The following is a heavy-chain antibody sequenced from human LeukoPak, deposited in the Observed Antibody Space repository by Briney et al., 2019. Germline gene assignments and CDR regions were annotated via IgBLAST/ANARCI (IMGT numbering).Heavy chain of an antibody. Sequence: GGSLRLSCAASGFTFYTYWMYWVRQGSGKGMVWVSRISSDGSSTEYADSVEGRFTISRDNAKNTLYLQMDSLRAEDTAVYYCARGPSHSGSYFVYWGQGTLVTVSS. V-gene: IGHV3-74*03. D-gene: IGHD1-26*01. CDR1: GFTFYTYW. CDR2: ISSDGSST. CDR3: ARGPSHSGSYFVY. J-gene: IGHJ4*02.